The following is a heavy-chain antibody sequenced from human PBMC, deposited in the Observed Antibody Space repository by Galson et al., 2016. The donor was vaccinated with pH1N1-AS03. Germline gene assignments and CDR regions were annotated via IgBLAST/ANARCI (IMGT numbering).Heavy chain of an antibody. CDR2: IYYSGSP. J-gene: IGHJ6*02. Sequence: ETLSLTCTVSGGSISSGGYYWGWIRQPPGKGPEWIGSIYYSGSPSYNPSPESRVSILADTSKNQLSLMLTSVTAADTAVYYCARHYTFTSSWKYHYLDVWGQGTTVTVAS. CDR1: GGSISSGGYY. V-gene: IGHV4-39*01. D-gene: IGHD6-13*01. CDR3: ARHYTFTSSWKYHYLDV.